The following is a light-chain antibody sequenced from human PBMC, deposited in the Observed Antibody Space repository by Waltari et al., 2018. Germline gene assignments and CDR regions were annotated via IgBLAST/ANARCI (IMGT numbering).Light chain of an antibody. J-gene: IGKJ1*01. CDR3: QQSWDAPRT. CDR1: QRIGYH. V-gene: IGKV1-39*01. Sequence: DVQMTQSPSSLSASVGARVTINCRASQRIGYHVNCDQRQPRRGPGLLIYSASILERGVPSRFSGSGYGTDFTLTISGLQPDDFGTYFCQQSWDAPRTFGQGTKVELK. CDR2: SAS.